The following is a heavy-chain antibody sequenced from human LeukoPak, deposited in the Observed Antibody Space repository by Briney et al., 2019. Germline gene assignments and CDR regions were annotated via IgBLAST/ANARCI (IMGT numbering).Heavy chain of an antibody. J-gene: IGHJ5*02. V-gene: IGHV1-69*01. CDR2: IIPMSGTT. CDR3: ARGGIKIFGVVQNWFDP. Sequence: ASVKVSCKASGVTFSSYAISWVRQAPGQGLEWMGGIIPMSGTTNYAKKFQDTVTFTADESTSTAYMELSSLRSEDTALYYCARGGIKIFGVVQNWFDPWGQGTLVTVSS. CDR1: GVTFSSYA. D-gene: IGHD3-3*01.